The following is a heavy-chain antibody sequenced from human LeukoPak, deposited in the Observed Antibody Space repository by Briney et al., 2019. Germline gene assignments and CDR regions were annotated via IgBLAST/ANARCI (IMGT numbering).Heavy chain of an antibody. CDR1: GFTFSSYA. CDR2: ISYDGSNK. J-gene: IGHJ3*02. V-gene: IGHV3-30-3*01. D-gene: IGHD4-11*01. CDR3: ARSSSKPHMRDAFDI. Sequence: GGSLRLSCAASGFTFSSYAMHWVRQAPGKGLEWVAVISYDGSNKYYADSVKGRFTISRDNSKNTLYLQMNSLRAEDTAVYYCARSSSKPHMRDAFDIWGQGTMVTVSS.